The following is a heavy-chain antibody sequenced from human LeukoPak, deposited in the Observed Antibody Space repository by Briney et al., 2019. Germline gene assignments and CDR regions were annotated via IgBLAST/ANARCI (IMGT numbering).Heavy chain of an antibody. D-gene: IGHD6-13*01. CDR2: INTYNGNT. CDR1: GYTFTSYI. CDR3: ARDRHIAEAVYYYMDV. V-gene: IGHV1-18*01. Sequence: ASVKVSCKASGYTFTSYIISWVRQAPGQGLEWMGWINTYNGNTDYAQRVQGRVTMTTDTSTSTAYMELRSLRSDDTAVYYCARDRHIAEAVYYYMDVWGKGTPVTVSS. J-gene: IGHJ6*03.